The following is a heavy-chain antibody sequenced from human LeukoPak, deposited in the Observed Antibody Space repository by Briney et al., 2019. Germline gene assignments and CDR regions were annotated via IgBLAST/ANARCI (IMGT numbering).Heavy chain of an antibody. CDR1: GGSISSGSYY. Sequence: SETLSLTCTVSGGSISSGSYYWSWIRQPAGKGLEWIGRIYTSGSTNYNPSLKSRVTISVDTSKNQFSLKLSSVTAADTAVYYCARNGYYSADYWGQGTLVTVSS. V-gene: IGHV4-61*02. CDR3: ARNGYYSADY. J-gene: IGHJ4*02. D-gene: IGHD4-17*01. CDR2: IYTSGST.